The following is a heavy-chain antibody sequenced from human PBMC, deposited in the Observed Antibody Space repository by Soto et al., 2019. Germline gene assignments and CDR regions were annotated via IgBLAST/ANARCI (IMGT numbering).Heavy chain of an antibody. V-gene: IGHV3-15*07. D-gene: IGHD3-22*01. J-gene: IGHJ4*02. Sequence: PGGSLRLSCAASGFTFSNAWMNWVRQAPGKGLEWVGRIKSKTDGGTTDYAAPVKGRFTISRDDSKNTLYLQMNSLKTEDTAVYYCTHPFYYDSSGYYGGGDFRAQRTLDTGSS. CDR3: THPFYYDSSGYYGGGDF. CDR2: IKSKTDGGTT. CDR1: GFTFSNAW.